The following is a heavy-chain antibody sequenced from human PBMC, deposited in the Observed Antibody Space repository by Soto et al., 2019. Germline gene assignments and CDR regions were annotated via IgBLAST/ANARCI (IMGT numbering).Heavy chain of an antibody. CDR2: IKHDGSDK. D-gene: IGHD4-17*01. Sequence: GGSLRLSCAASGFISSSYWMSWVRQAPGKGLEWVANIKHDGSDKYYLDSVKGRFTISRDNAKKSLYLQMNSLRVEDTAVYYCARVRVRLRWSAWVYWGQGTPVTVSS. V-gene: IGHV3-7*01. CDR3: ARVRVRLRWSAWVY. J-gene: IGHJ4*02. CDR1: GFISSSYW.